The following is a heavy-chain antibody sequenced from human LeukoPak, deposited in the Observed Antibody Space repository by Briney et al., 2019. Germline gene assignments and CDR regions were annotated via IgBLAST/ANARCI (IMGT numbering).Heavy chain of an antibody. CDR1: GDSMSDYF. Sequence: PSETLSLTCTVSGDSMSDYFWTLIRQHPRKRLEWIGYAADSGSTNYNPSLKSRVTISVDSSTNHFSLRLTSVTAADTAIYYCAAMTTVTMYSYFFDSWGQGTLLTVSS. V-gene: IGHV4-59*01. D-gene: IGHD4-17*01. CDR3: AAMTTVTMYSYFFDS. J-gene: IGHJ4*02. CDR2: AADSGST.